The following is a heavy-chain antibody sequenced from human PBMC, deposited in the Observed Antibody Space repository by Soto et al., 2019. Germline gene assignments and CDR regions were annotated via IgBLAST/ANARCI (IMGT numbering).Heavy chain of an antibody. CDR2: IYWNDDK. CDR3: ASRQLSLCNVDGLDI. V-gene: IGHV2-5*01. J-gene: IGHJ3*02. Sequence: SGLTRVRHTVTLRLSVTLCGFSLSTRGGGVACIRQPPGKALEWLAIIYWNDDKRYSPSLKSRLTITKETSKYQVVLTMTNMDPVDTSTYCFASRQLSLCNVDGLDIWGQGTMVTVSS. D-gene: IGHD1-1*01. CDR1: GFSLSTRGGG.